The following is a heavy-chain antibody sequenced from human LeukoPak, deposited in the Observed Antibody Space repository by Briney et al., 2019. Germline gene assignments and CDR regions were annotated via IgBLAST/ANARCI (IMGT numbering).Heavy chain of an antibody. CDR2: IIPIFGTA. Sequence: SVTVSCKASGGTFSSYTISWVRQAPGQGLEWMGGIIPIFGTANYAQKFQGRVTLTADESTSTAYMELSSLRSEDTAVYYCANAYETYYGPGFDYWGQGTLVTVSS. J-gene: IGHJ4*02. CDR1: GGTFSSYT. CDR3: ANAYETYYGPGFDY. D-gene: IGHD3-10*01. V-gene: IGHV1-69*13.